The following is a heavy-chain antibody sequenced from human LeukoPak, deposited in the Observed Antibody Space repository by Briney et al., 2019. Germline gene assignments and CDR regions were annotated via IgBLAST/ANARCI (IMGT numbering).Heavy chain of an antibody. Sequence: PGGSLRLSCAASGFTFSNYAMHWVRQPPGKGLEWVSAISGSGGSTYYADSVKGRFTISRDNSKNTLYLQMNSLRAEDTAGYYCAKDRGSSIAAADSLLFDYWGQGTLVTVSS. J-gene: IGHJ4*02. CDR1: GFTFSNYA. V-gene: IGHV3-23*01. CDR2: ISGSGGST. D-gene: IGHD6-13*01. CDR3: AKDRGSSIAAADSLLFDY.